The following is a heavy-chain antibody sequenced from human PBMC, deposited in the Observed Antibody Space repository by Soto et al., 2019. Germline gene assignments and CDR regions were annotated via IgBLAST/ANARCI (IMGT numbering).Heavy chain of an antibody. CDR2: TTDSCDDQ. V-gene: IGHV3-23*01. CDR1: GVTFNNYA. D-gene: IGHD2-2*01. Sequence: GGTLRLACAVSGVTFNNYAMWCVRFSPEKGLESVQTTTDSCDDQYYIDSVKALFTISRDNSKSTLYLPMNSLRAEDTAIYYCAKLGSSSWSPHYYFVYWGQGTLVTVSS. CDR3: AKLGSSSWSPHYYFVY. J-gene: IGHJ4*02.